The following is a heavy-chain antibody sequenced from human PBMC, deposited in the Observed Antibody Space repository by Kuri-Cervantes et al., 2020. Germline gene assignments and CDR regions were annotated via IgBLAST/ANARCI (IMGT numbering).Heavy chain of an antibody. V-gene: IGHV4-4*02. CDR1: GGSISSTNW. CDR2: IYHSGST. CDR3: ARDDVCSGGSCYFRSYYYYGMDV. Sequence: SETLSLTCAVSGGSISSTNWWNWVRQPPGKGLEWIGEIYHSGSTYYNPSLKSRVTISVDTSKNQFSLKLSSVTAADTAVYYCARDDVCSGGSCYFRSYYYYGMDVWGQGTTVTVSS. J-gene: IGHJ6*02. D-gene: IGHD2-15*01.